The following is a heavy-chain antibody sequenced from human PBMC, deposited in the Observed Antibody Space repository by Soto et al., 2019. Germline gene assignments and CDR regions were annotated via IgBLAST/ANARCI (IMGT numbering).Heavy chain of an antibody. Sequence: ASVKVSCKASGGTFSSYAISWVRQALGQGLEWMGGIIPIFGTANYAQKFQGRVTITADESTSTAYMELSSLRSEDTAVYYCARETWDNYYDSSGYFSGFDYWGQGTLVTVSS. CDR1: GGTFSSYA. CDR2: IIPIFGTA. V-gene: IGHV1-69*13. D-gene: IGHD3-22*01. J-gene: IGHJ4*02. CDR3: ARETWDNYYDSSGYFSGFDY.